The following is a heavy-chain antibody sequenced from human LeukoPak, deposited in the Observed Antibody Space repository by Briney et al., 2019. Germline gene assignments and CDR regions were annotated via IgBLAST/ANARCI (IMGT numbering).Heavy chain of an antibody. CDR3: ARQDIVVVVAATNWFDP. J-gene: IGHJ5*02. D-gene: IGHD2-15*01. CDR1: GGSISSSSYY. Sequence: SETLSLTCTVSGGSISSSSYYWGWIRQPPGKGLEWIGSIYYSGSTYYNPSLKSRVTISVDTSKNQFSLKLSSVTAADTAVYYCARQDIVVVVAATNWFDPWGQGTLVTVSS. CDR2: IYYSGST. V-gene: IGHV4-39*01.